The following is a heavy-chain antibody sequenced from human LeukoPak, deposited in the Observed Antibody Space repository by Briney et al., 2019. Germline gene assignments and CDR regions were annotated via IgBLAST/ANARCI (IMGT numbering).Heavy chain of an antibody. V-gene: IGHV4-61*02. CDR3: ARERYDFWSGYYNT. J-gene: IGHJ5*02. D-gene: IGHD3-3*01. CDR1: GGSISSGSYY. Sequence: SETLSLTCTVSGGSISSGSYYWSWIRQPAGKGLEWIGRIYTSGSTNYNPSLKSRVTISVDTSKNQFSLKLSSVTAAETAVYYCARERYDFWSGYYNTWGQGTLVTVSS. CDR2: IYTSGST.